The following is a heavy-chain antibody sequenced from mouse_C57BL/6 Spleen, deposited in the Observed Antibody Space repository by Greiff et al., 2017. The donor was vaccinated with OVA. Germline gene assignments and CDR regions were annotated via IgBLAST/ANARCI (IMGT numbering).Heavy chain of an antibody. CDR1: GFTFSNYW. Sequence: EVKLVESGGGLVQPGGSMKLSCVASGFTFSNYWMNWVRQSPEKGLEWVAQIRLKSDNYATHYAESVKGRFTISRDDSKSSVYLHMNNLRAEDTGVYYCTVSYNGNYDAMDYWGQGTSVTVSS. D-gene: IGHD2-10*01. J-gene: IGHJ4*01. CDR2: IRLKSDNYAT. CDR3: TVSYNGNYDAMDY. V-gene: IGHV6-3*01.